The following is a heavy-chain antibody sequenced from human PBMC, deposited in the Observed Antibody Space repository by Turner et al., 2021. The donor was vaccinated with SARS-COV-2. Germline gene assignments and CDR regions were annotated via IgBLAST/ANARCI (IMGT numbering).Heavy chain of an antibody. D-gene: IGHD3-22*01. J-gene: IGHJ3*02. V-gene: IGHV3-33*01. CDR1: GFTFSSYG. CDR3: AREDLYDSSGYYYSGAFDI. Sequence: QVQLVESGGGVVQPGRSLRLSCAASGFTFSSYGMHWVRQAPGKGLEWVAVICVDGNNKYYADSVKGRFTISRDNSKNTLYLQMNSLRAEDTAVYYCAREDLYDSSGYYYSGAFDIWGQGTMVTVSS. CDR2: ICVDGNNK.